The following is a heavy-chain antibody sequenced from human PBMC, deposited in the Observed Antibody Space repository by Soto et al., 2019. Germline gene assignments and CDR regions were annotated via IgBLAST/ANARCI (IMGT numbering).Heavy chain of an antibody. J-gene: IGHJ6*02. Sequence: GGSLRLSCAASGFTFSSYWMSWVRQAPGKGLEWVANIKQDGSEKYYVDSVKGRFTISRDNAKNSLYLQMNSLRSEDTAVYYCARDQWIVVVTAAPSYGIDVWGQGTTVTVSS. D-gene: IGHD2-21*02. CDR1: GFTFSSYW. V-gene: IGHV3-7*05. CDR2: IKQDGSEK. CDR3: ARDQWIVVVTAAPSYGIDV.